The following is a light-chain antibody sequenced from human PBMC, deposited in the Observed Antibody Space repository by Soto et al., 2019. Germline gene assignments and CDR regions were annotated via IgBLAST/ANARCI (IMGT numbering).Light chain of an antibody. V-gene: IGKV3-20*01. CDR3: QQHGTSPIT. CDR2: GAS. CDR1: QSVSNNY. J-gene: IGKJ5*01. Sequence: EIVLTQSPGTLSLSPGERATLSCRASQSVSNNYLAWYQQKPGQAPRLLIYGASNRATGIPDRFSGSGSGTDFTLTISRLEPEDFAVYYCQQHGTSPITFGQGNDWRL.